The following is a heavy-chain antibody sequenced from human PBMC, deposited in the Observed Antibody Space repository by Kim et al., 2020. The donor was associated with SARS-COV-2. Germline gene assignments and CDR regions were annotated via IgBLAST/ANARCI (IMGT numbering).Heavy chain of an antibody. CDR3: AKDFGYMVDY. J-gene: IGHJ4*02. V-gene: IGHV1-18*01. CDR1: GYSLSTSG. CDR2: IRGSNGQT. D-gene: IGHD5-18*01. Sequence: ASVKVSCKASGYSLSTSGISWVRQAPGQGLEWMGWIRGSNGQTNYAQKFPGRLTMTTDISTSTAYMELRSLRSDDTAIYYCAKDFGYMVDYWGQGSLVTVSS.